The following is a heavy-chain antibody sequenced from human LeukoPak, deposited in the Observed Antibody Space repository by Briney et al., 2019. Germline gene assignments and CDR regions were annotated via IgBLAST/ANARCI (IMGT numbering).Heavy chain of an antibody. D-gene: IGHD3-22*01. CDR2: IYYSGST. Sequence: PSETLSLTCTVSGGSISSSSYYWGWIRQPPGKGLEWIWSIYYSGSTYYNPSLKSRVTISVDTSKNQFSLKLSSVTAADTAVYYCARLTYYYDSSGPYTVDYWGQGTLVTVSS. V-gene: IGHV4-39*01. CDR3: ARLTYYYDSSGPYTVDY. J-gene: IGHJ4*02. CDR1: GGSISSSSYY.